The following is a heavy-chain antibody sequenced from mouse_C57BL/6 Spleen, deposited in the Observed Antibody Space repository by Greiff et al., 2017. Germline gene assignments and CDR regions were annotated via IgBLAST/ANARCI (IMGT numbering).Heavy chain of an antibody. CDR1: GYTFTSYG. CDR3: ARWEGSSYLYCEV. V-gene: IGHV1-81*01. Sequence: VQRVESGAELARPGASVKLSCKASGYTFTSYGISWVKQRTGQGLEWIGEIYPRSGNTYYNEKFKGKATLTADKSSSTAYMELRSLTSEDSAVYFCARWEGSSYLYCEVWGTGTTVTVSS. CDR2: IYPRSGNT. J-gene: IGHJ1*03. D-gene: IGHD1-1*01.